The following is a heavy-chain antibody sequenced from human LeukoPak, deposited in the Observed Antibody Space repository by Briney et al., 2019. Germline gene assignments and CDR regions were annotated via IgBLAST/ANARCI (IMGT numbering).Heavy chain of an antibody. D-gene: IGHD5-18*01. CDR1: GLTVSSNY. Sequence: GGSLRLSCAASGLTVSSNYMSWVRQAPGKGLEWVSLIYSSGSTYYADSVKGRFTISRDYSKNTLYLQMNSLRAEDTAVYYCAREMWDSYGYVDYWGQGTLVTVSS. CDR2: IYSSGST. V-gene: IGHV3-66*01. J-gene: IGHJ4*02. CDR3: AREMWDSYGYVDY.